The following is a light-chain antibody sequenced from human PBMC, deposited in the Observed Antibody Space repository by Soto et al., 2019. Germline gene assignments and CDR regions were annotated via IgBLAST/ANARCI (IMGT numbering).Light chain of an antibody. J-gene: IGLJ1*01. CDR3: SLYTSENTYV. CDR1: STDFVSYNR. V-gene: IGLV2-18*01. CDR2: EAS. Sequence: PVVSGSPGQSVTISCTGTSTDFVSYNRVSWYQQPPGTAPKLIIYEASNRPSGVPDRFSGSKSGNTASLTISGLQAADEADYYCSLYTSENTYVFGTGTKVTVL.